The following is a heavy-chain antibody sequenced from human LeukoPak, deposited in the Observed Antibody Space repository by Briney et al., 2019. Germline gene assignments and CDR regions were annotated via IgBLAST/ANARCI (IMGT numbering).Heavy chain of an antibody. CDR2: ISDSGGNT. Sequence: GGSLRLSCAASGFTISSYVMSWVRQAPGKGLEWVSSISDSGGNTYYADSVKGRFTISRDNSKNTLYLQMNSLRAEDTAVYYCAKLAVRFLEWSYDDYWGQGTLVTVSS. D-gene: IGHD3-3*01. J-gene: IGHJ4*02. CDR3: AKLAVRFLEWSYDDY. V-gene: IGHV3-23*01. CDR1: GFTISSYV.